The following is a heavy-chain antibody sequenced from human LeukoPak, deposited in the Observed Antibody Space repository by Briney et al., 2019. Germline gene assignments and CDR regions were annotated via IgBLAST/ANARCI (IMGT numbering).Heavy chain of an antibody. V-gene: IGHV3-23*01. CDR1: GFTFSSYA. CDR2: ISGSGGGT. Sequence: GGSLRLSCAASGFTFSSYAMSWVRQAPGEGLEWVSAISGSGGGTNYADSVQGRFTISRDNPKNTLYLQMNSLRAEDTAVYFCAKRGVVIRVFLVGFHKEAYYFDSWGQGALVTVSS. J-gene: IGHJ4*02. D-gene: IGHD3-10*01. CDR3: AKRGVVIRVFLVGFHKEAYYFDS.